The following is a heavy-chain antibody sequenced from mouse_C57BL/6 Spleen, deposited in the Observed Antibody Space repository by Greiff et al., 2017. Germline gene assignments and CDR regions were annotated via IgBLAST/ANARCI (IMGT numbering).Heavy chain of an antibody. CDR2: ISNGGGST. V-gene: IGHV5-12*01. CDR3: ARGEPDYFDY. Sequence: EVKVVESGGGLVQPGGSLKLSCAASGFTFSDYYMYWVRQTPEKRLEWVAYISNGGGSTYYPDTVKGRFTISRDNAKNTLYLQMSRLKSEDTAMYYCARGEPDYFDYWGQGTTLTVSS. CDR1: GFTFSDYY. J-gene: IGHJ2*01.